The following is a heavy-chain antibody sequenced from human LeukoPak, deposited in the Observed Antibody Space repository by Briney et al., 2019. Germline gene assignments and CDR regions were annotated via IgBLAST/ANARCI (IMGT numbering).Heavy chain of an antibody. J-gene: IGHJ1*01. Sequence: GGSLRLSCAASGFTFSSYSMNWVRQAPGKGLEWVSSISSSSSYIYYADSVKGRFTISRDNARNSLYLQMNSLRADDTAVYYCARFETVAAKPIEHWGPGTLVTVSS. CDR1: GFTFSSYS. D-gene: IGHD6-19*01. V-gene: IGHV3-21*01. CDR2: ISSSSSYI. CDR3: ARFETVAAKPIEH.